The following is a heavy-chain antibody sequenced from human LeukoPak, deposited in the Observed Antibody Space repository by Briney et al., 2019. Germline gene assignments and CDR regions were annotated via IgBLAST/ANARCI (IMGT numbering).Heavy chain of an antibody. CDR3: ARGRGSGHKENWFDP. Sequence: ASVKVSCKASGYTFTTYDINWVRQDTGQGLEWMGWMNPNSGNTGYAQKFQGRVTVTRNTSITTAYMELSSLRSEDTAVYYCARGRGSGHKENWFDPWGQGTLVTVSS. V-gene: IGHV1-8*01. CDR2: MNPNSGNT. J-gene: IGHJ5*02. D-gene: IGHD6-19*01. CDR1: GYTFTTYD.